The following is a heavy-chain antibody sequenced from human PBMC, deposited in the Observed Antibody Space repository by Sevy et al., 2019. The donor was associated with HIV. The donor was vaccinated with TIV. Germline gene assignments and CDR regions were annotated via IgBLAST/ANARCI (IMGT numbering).Heavy chain of an antibody. J-gene: IGHJ6*02. CDR1: GGTFSRHA. D-gene: IGHD2-2*01. CDR3: ARGRDDSAVVPAVXLYYXXXXXV. V-gene: IGHV1-69*13. CDR2: IIPIFGRG. Sequence: ASVKVSCKTSGGTFSRHAISWVRQAPGQGLEWMGGIIPIFGRGNYAQQFQGRVTITADESTSTAYMELSSLRSDDTAVXXCARGRDDSAVVPAVXLYYXXXXXVWGQXTTVTVSS.